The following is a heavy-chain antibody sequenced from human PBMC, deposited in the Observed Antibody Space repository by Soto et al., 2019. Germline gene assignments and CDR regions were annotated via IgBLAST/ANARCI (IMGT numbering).Heavy chain of an antibody. CDR1: GFSLSTSGVG. Sequence: QITLKESGPTLVKPTQTLTLTCTFSGFSLSTSGVGVGWIRQPPGKALEWLTLIYWYADKLYSPSLKSRLTITKDSSKNQVVLTMTNMDPVDTATYYGAHAPHQYSSSSAMCYWGQGTLVTVSS. CDR3: AHAPHQYSSSSAMCY. CDR2: IYWYADK. D-gene: IGHD6-13*01. V-gene: IGHV2-5*01. J-gene: IGHJ4*02.